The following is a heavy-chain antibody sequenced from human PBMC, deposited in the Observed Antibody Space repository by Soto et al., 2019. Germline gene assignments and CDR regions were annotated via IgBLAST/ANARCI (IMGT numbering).Heavy chain of an antibody. J-gene: IGHJ6*02. CDR2: IYHSGST. CDR3: ARVEDSSGWPYGMDV. V-gene: IGHV4-4*02. D-gene: IGHD6-19*01. CDR1: GGSISSSNW. Sequence: SETLSLTCAVSGGSISSSNWWSWVRQPPGKGLEWIGEIYHSGSTNYNPSLKSRVTISVDKPKNQFSLKLSSVTAADTAVYYCARVEDSSGWPYGMDVWGQGTTVTVSS.